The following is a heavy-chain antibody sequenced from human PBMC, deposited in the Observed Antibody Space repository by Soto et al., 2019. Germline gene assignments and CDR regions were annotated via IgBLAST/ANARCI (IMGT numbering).Heavy chain of an antibody. CDR3: AREGGGQVAQDY. CDR2: ISYDGSNK. Sequence: QVQRVESGGGVVQPGRSLRLSCAASGFTFSSYAMHWVRRAPGKGLEWVAVISYDGSNKYYADSVKGRFTISRDNSKNTLYLQMNSLRAEDTAVYYCAREGGGQVAQDYWGQGTLVTVSS. CDR1: GFTFSSYA. D-gene: IGHD3-16*01. J-gene: IGHJ4*02. V-gene: IGHV3-30-3*01.